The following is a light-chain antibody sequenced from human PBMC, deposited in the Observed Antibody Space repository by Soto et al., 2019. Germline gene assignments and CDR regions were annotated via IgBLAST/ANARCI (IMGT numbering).Light chain of an antibody. CDR3: SSYTSSSTRSTYV. CDR2: DVS. J-gene: IGLJ1*01. V-gene: IGLV2-14*03. Sequence: QSVLTQPASVSGSPGQSITISCTGTSSDVGGYNYVSWYQHHPGKAPKLMIYDVSNRPSGVSNRFSGSKSGNTASLIISGLQAEDEAYYYCSSYTSSSTRSTYVFGTGTKVTVL. CDR1: SSDVGGYNY.